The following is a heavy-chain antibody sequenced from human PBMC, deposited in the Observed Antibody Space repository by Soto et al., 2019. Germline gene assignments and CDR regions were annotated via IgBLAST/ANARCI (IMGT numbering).Heavy chain of an antibody. Sequence: GSLRFSCAASGFTFSSYAMHWVRQAPGKGLEHVSAISSNGGSTYYANSVKGRFTISRDNSKNTLYLQMGSLRAEDMAVYYCASGIVLMVPDYWGQGTLVTVSS. D-gene: IGHD2-8*01. V-gene: IGHV3-64*01. CDR2: ISSNGGST. J-gene: IGHJ4*02. CDR3: ASGIVLMVPDY. CDR1: GFTFSSYA.